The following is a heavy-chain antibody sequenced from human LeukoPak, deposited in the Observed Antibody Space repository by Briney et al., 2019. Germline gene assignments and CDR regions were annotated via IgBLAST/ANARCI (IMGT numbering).Heavy chain of an antibody. CDR1: GGSISRYY. D-gene: IGHD3-22*01. Sequence: SETLSLTCTVSGGSISRYYWSWIRQPPGKGLEWVGYIYYSGSTNYNPSLKSRVTISVDTSKNQFPLKLSSVTAADTAVYYCVRYYYDSSGYYNFDYWGQGTLVTVSS. V-gene: IGHV4-59*01. CDR2: IYYSGST. CDR3: VRYYYDSSGYYNFDY. J-gene: IGHJ4*02.